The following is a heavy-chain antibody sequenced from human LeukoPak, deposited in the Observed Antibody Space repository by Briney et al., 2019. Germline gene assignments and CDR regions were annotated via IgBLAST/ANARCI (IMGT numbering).Heavy chain of an antibody. CDR3: ARTEKYCSSTSCYASFDY. V-gene: IGHV1-69*13. J-gene: IGHJ4*02. CDR2: IIPIFGTV. Sequence: SVKVSCKASGGTFSSYAISWVRQAPGQGLEWMGGIIPIFGTVNYAQKFQGRVTITADEFTSTAYMELSSLRSEDTAVYYCARTEKYCSSTSCYASFDYWGQGTLVTVSS. CDR1: GGTFSSYA. D-gene: IGHD2-2*01.